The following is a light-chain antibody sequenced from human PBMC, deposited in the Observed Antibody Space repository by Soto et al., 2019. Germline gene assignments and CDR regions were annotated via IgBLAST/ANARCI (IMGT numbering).Light chain of an antibody. V-gene: IGKV1-5*01. CDR2: AAS. CDR3: QQYNGYSTWT. J-gene: IGKJ1*01. Sequence: DIQMTQSPSTLSASVGDRVTITCRASQSISSYLHWYQQKPGKAPKLLIYAASNLQSGVPSRFSGSGTGTEFTLTISSLQPDDFATYYCQQYNGYSTWTFGQGTKVDIK. CDR1: QSISSY.